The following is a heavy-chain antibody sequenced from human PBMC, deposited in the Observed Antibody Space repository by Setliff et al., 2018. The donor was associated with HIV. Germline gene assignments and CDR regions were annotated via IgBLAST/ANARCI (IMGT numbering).Heavy chain of an antibody. V-gene: IGHV3-20*04. CDR3: ARDPGAAAGNGNWFDP. J-gene: IGHJ5*02. CDR1: GFIFSDYW. D-gene: IGHD6-13*01. CDR2: INWNGGST. Sequence: GGSLRLSCAASGFIFSDYWMSWVRQAPGKGLEWVSGINWNGGSTGYADSVKGRFTISRDNAKNSLYLQMNSLRAEDTALYYCARDPGAAAGNGNWFDPWGQGTLVTVSS.